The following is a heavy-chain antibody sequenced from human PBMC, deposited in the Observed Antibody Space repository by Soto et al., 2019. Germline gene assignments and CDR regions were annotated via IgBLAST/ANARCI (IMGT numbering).Heavy chain of an antibody. Sequence: GGSLRLSCAASGFTFSSYSMNWVRQAPGKGLEWVSYISSSSSTIYYADSVKGRFTISRDNAKNSLYLQMNSLRAEDTAVYYCARGGIHETMGWFDPWGQGTLVTVSS. J-gene: IGHJ5*02. V-gene: IGHV3-48*01. CDR2: ISSSSSTI. CDR1: GFTFSSYS. CDR3: ARGGIHETMGWFDP. D-gene: IGHD6-13*01.